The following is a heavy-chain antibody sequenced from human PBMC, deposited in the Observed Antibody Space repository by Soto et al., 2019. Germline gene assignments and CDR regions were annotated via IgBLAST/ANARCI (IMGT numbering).Heavy chain of an antibody. D-gene: IGHD2-15*01. V-gene: IGHV3-30*03. CDR2: ISYDGSDK. J-gene: IGHJ5*02. CDR3: VRVIVVVPGTGWFDP. Sequence: QVQLVESGGGVVQPGKSLRLSCAASGFTFSSYHMHWVRQAPGKGLEWVALISYDGSDKYYADSVKGRFIISRDNSKDTLSLQRNSLRAEDTAVYYCVRVIVVVPGTGWFDPWGQGTLVSVSS. CDR1: GFTFSSYH.